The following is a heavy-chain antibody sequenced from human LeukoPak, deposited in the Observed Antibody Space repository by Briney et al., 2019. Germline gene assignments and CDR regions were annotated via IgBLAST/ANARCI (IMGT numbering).Heavy chain of an antibody. Sequence: GGSLRLSCAASGFSFSSYWMSWVRQAPGKGLEWVANIHQGGSEKYYVDSVKGRFTISRDNAKNSLYLQMNSLRAEDTALYYCAKVQGYSYGFFDYWGQGTLVTVSS. D-gene: IGHD5-18*01. CDR3: AKVQGYSYGFFDY. J-gene: IGHJ4*02. CDR2: IHQGGSEK. V-gene: IGHV3-7*03. CDR1: GFSFSSYW.